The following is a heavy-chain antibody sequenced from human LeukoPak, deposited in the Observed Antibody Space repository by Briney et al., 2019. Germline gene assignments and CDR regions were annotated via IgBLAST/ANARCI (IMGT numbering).Heavy chain of an antibody. Sequence: GGSLRLSCAASGFTFSSYGMHWVRQAPGKGLKWVAVISYDGSNKYYADSVQGRFTISRDNSKNTLYLQMNSLRAEDTAVFFWPKTAYDILTGPFDYWGQGALVTVSS. D-gene: IGHD3-9*01. CDR2: ISYDGSNK. V-gene: IGHV3-30*18. CDR3: PKTAYDILTGPFDY. CDR1: GFTFSSYG. J-gene: IGHJ4*02.